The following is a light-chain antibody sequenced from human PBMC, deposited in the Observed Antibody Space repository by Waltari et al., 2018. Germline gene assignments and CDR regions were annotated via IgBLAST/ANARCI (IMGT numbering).Light chain of an antibody. J-gene: IGLJ2*01. CDR1: SSDVGNYKR. CDR2: AAS. CDR3: SSYAGSSKGL. V-gene: IGLV2-23*01. Sequence: QYALTQPASVSGSPGQSITISCPGTSSDVGNYKRVSWYQQHPGKAPKLMLYAASKRPSGVSIRFSGSRSGDMASLTVSGLQPEDEAEYFCSSYAGSSKGLFGGATKVTVL.